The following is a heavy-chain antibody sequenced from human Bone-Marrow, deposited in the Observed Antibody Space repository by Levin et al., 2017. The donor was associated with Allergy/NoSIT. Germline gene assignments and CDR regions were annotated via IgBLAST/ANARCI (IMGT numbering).Heavy chain of an antibody. CDR1: GFTFSNYW. V-gene: IGHV3-74*01. CDR2: INTDGSTT. Sequence: GGSLRLSCAASGFTFSNYWMLWVRQAPGKGLVWVSRINTDGSTTSYADSVKGRFTISRDNAKNTLYLQMDSLRVEDTAMYYCTIYSHGDTDYWGQGTLVTVSS. J-gene: IGHJ4*02. CDR3: TIYSHGDTDY. D-gene: IGHD5-18*01.